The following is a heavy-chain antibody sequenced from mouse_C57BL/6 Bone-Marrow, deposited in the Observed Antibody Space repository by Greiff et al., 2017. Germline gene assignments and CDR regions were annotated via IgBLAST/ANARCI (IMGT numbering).Heavy chain of an antibody. CDR2: IHPNGGST. CDR1: GYTFTSYW. J-gene: IGHJ3*01. Sequence: QVQLQQPGAELVKPGASVKLSCKASGYTFTSYWMHWVKQRPGQGLEWIGMIHPNGGSTNYNEKFKSKATLTVDKSSSTAYMQLSSLTSEDSAVYYCARSADCGSSYGFAYWGQGTLVTVSA. D-gene: IGHD1-1*01. CDR3: ARSADCGSSYGFAY. V-gene: IGHV1-64*01.